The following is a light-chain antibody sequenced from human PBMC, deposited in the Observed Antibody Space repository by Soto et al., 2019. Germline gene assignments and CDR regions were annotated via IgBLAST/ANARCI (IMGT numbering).Light chain of an antibody. V-gene: IGKV1-27*01. CDR3: QHYNSYSEA. CDR2: SAS. J-gene: IGKJ1*01. CDR1: QGISDY. Sequence: DIQMTQSPSSLSASVGDRVTITCRASQGISDYLAWYQQKPGKVPRLLMYSASTLQSGVPSRFSGSRSGTDFTLTISGLRPEDVATYYCQHYNSYSEAFGQGTKVELK.